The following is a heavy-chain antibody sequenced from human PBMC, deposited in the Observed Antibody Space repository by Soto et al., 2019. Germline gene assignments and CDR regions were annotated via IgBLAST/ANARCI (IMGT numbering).Heavy chain of an antibody. J-gene: IGHJ4*02. Sequence: SETLSLTCTVSGGSISSSSYYWGWIRQPPGKGLEWIGSIYYSGSTYYNPSLKSRATISVDTSKNQFSLKRSSVTAADTAVYYCARRNAYCSSTSCYGAFDYWGQGTLVTVSS. D-gene: IGHD2-2*01. CDR1: GGSISSSSYY. CDR2: IYYSGST. V-gene: IGHV4-39*01. CDR3: ARRNAYCSSTSCYGAFDY.